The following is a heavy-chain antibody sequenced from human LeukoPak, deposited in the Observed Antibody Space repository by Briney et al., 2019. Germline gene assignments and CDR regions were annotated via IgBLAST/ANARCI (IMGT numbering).Heavy chain of an antibody. CDR1: GFTFSSYS. CDR3: ARDGGYSYGYLRTYYYYYYMDV. V-gene: IGHV3-48*04. J-gene: IGHJ6*03. CDR2: ISSSGSTI. Sequence: GGSLRLSCAASGFTFSSYSMHWVRQAPGKGLEWVSYISSSGSTIYYADSVKGRFTISRDNAKNSLYLQMNSLGAEDTAVYYCARDGGYSYGYLRTYYYYYYMDVWGKGTTVTISS. D-gene: IGHD5-18*01.